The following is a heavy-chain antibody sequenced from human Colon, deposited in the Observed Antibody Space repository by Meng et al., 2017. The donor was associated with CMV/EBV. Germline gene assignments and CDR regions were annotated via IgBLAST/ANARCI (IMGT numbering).Heavy chain of an antibody. CDR1: GFNVSNNY. D-gene: IGHD6-13*01. CDR2: IYSGGAT. CDR3: ARDGIADSP. Sequence: GESLKISCAASGFNVSNNYMNWVRQAPGKGLEWVSLIYSGGATYYADSVKGRFSISRDSSKKTLYLQMNSLRAEDTAVYYCARDGIADSPWGQGTLVTVSS. J-gene: IGHJ5*02. V-gene: IGHV3-53*01.